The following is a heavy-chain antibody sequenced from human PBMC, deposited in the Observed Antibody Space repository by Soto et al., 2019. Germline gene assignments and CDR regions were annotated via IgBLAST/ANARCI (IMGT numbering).Heavy chain of an antibody. J-gene: IGHJ4*02. CDR3: AKSYDILSGYYKN. V-gene: IGHV3-30*18. CDR1: GFTFSSYG. CDR2: ISYDGTNK. D-gene: IGHD3-9*01. Sequence: PRGSLRLSCAASGFTFSSYGMHWVRQAPGKGLEWVAVISYDGTNKYYADSVKGRFTISRDNSKNTLYLQMNSLRAEDTAAYYCAKSYDILSGYYKNWGQGTLVTVSS.